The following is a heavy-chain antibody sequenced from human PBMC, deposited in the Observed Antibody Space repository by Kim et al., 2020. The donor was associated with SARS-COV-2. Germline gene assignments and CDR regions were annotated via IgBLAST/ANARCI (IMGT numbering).Heavy chain of an antibody. Sequence: AQKFQGRVTMTRDTSISTAYMELSRLRSDDTAVYYCAREKVLRYFDGLGYWGQGTLVTVSS. D-gene: IGHD3-9*01. CDR3: AREKVLRYFDGLGY. J-gene: IGHJ4*02. V-gene: IGHV1-2*02.